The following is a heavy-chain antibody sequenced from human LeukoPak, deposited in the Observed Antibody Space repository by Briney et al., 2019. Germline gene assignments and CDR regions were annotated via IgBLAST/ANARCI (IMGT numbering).Heavy chain of an antibody. J-gene: IGHJ4*02. CDR1: GGSISIYY. Sequence: SETLSLTCTVSGGSISIYYWSWIRQPPGKGLEWIGYIYYSGSTNYNPSLKSRATISVDTSKNQFSLKLSAVTAADTAVYYCARDYWYQDYWGQGTLVTVSS. D-gene: IGHD2-2*01. CDR2: IYYSGST. V-gene: IGHV4-59*01. CDR3: ARDYWYQDY.